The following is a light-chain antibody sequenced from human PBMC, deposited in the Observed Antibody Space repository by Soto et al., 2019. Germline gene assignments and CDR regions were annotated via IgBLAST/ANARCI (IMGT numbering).Light chain of an antibody. CDR2: NVY. V-gene: IGLV2-14*03. CDR3: NSYTSASTYV. CDR1: SSDIGIYNF. Sequence: QSALTQPASVSGSPGQSITLFCTGTSSDIGIYNFVSWYQQHPGKAPKLMIYNVYSRPSGVSSRFSGSKSGNTASLTISWLQAEDEADYYCNSYTSASTYVFGTGTKLTVL. J-gene: IGLJ1*01.